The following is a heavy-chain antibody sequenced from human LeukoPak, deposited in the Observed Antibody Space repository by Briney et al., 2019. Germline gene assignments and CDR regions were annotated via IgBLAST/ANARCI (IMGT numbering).Heavy chain of an antibody. Sequence: ASVKVSCKVSGYTLTELSMHWVRQAPGKGLEWMGGFDPEDGETIYAQKFQSRVTMTEDTSTDTAYMELSSLRSEDTAVYYCATRIGDLTPSTFDYWGQGTLVTVSS. CDR3: ATRIGDLTPSTFDY. J-gene: IGHJ4*02. V-gene: IGHV1-24*01. CDR2: FDPEDGET. CDR1: GYTLTELS. D-gene: IGHD4-17*01.